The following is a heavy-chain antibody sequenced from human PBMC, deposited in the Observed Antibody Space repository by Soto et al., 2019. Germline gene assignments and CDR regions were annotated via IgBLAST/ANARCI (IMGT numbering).Heavy chain of an antibody. D-gene: IGHD3-3*01. CDR1: GGSISSGGYY. CDR2: IYYSGST. V-gene: IGHV4-31*03. J-gene: IGHJ4*02. CDR3: ARAQYYDFWSGSYGHPVDY. Sequence: QVQLQESGPGLVKPSQTLSLTCTVSGGSISSGGYYWSWIRQHPGKLLEWIGYIYYSGSTYYNPSLKSRVTISVDTSKNQFSLKLSSVTAADTAVYYCARAQYYDFWSGSYGHPVDYWGQGTLVTVSS.